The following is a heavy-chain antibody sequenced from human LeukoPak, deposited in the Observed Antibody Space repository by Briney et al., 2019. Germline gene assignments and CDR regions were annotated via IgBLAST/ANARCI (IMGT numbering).Heavy chain of an antibody. V-gene: IGHV3-48*01. J-gene: IGHJ3*02. CDR2: ISSSSSTI. CDR3: ARVADYYDSSGGAFDI. CDR1: GFTFSSYS. Sequence: GGSLRLSCAASGFTFSSYSMNWVRQAPGKGLEWVSYISSSSSTIYYADSVKGRFTISRDNAKNSLYLQMNGLRAEDTAVYYCARVADYYDSSGGAFDIWGQGTMVTVSS. D-gene: IGHD3-22*01.